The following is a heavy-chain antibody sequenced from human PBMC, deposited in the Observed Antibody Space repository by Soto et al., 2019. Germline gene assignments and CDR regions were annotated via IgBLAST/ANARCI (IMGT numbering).Heavy chain of an antibody. V-gene: IGHV4-28*03. CDR1: GYSISSSNW. Sequence: LSLTCAVSGYSISSSNWWRWIRQPPGKGLEWIGYIYYSGTTYYNPSLKSRVTMSVDTSKNQFSLKLTSVTAVDTALYYCARESRYCTADRCSTQQAFDMWGQGTMVTVSS. D-gene: IGHD2-15*01. J-gene: IGHJ3*02. CDR3: ARESRYCTADRCSTQQAFDM. CDR2: IYYSGTT.